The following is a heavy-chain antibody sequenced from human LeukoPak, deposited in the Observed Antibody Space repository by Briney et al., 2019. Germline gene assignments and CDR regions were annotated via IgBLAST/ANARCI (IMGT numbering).Heavy chain of an antibody. J-gene: IGHJ4*02. CDR3: ASKASRYYYGSGSYYRYLWYFDY. CDR1: GGSISSSSYY. V-gene: IGHV4-39*07. Sequence: PSETLSLTCTVSGGSISSSSYYWGWIRQPPGKGLEWIGGVNHSGSTNYNPSLKSRVTISVDTSKNQFSLKLSSVTAADTAVYYCASKASRYYYGSGSYYRYLWYFDYWGQGTLVTVSS. CDR2: VNHSGST. D-gene: IGHD3-10*01.